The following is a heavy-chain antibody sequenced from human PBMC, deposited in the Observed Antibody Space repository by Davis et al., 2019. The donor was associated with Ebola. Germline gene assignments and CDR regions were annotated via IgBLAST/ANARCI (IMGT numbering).Heavy chain of an antibody. Sequence: GESLKISCAASGFTFSSYWMSWVRQAPGKGLEWVANIKQDGSEKYYVDSVKGRFTISRDNAKNSLYLQMNSLRAEDTAVYYCARGWNSYGPTVLDYWGQGTLVTVSS. CDR1: GFTFSSYW. D-gene: IGHD5-18*01. J-gene: IGHJ4*02. V-gene: IGHV3-7*01. CDR3: ARGWNSYGPTVLDY. CDR2: IKQDGSEK.